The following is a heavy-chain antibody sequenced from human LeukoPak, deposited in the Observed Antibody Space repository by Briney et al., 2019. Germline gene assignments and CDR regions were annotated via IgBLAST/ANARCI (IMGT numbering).Heavy chain of an antibody. CDR3: ASETDDILTGYYTGSLDY. V-gene: IGHV3-74*01. CDR2: INSDGSST. Sequence: GGSLRLSCAASGFTFSSYWMHWVRQAPGKGLVWVSRINSDGSSTSYADSVKGRFTISRDNAKNTLYLQMNSLRAEDTAVYYCASETDDILTGYYTGSLDYWGQGTLVTVSS. J-gene: IGHJ4*02. CDR1: GFTFSSYW. D-gene: IGHD3-9*01.